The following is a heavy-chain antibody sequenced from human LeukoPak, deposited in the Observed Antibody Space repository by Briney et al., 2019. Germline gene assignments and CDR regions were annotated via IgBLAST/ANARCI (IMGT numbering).Heavy chain of an antibody. Sequence: ASVKVSCKASGHTFTGYYMHWVRQAPGQGLEWMGWINPNSGGTNYAQKSQGRVTMTRDTSISTAYMELSRLRSDDTAVYYCARIVVADSNWFDPWGQGTLVTASS. V-gene: IGHV1-2*02. CDR1: GHTFTGYY. J-gene: IGHJ5*02. CDR2: INPNSGGT. D-gene: IGHD3-22*01. CDR3: ARIVVADSNWFDP.